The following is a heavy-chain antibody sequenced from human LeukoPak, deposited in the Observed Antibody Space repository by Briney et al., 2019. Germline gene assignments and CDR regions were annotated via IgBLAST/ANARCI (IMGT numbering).Heavy chain of an antibody. CDR1: GGSISSSSYY. D-gene: IGHD3-3*01. CDR2: INHSGST. V-gene: IGHV4-39*07. Sequence: SETLSLTCTVSGGSISSSSYYWGWLRQPPGKGLEWIGEINHSGSTNYNPSLKSRVTISVDTSKNQFSLKLSSVTAADTAVYYCARGKRYLYDFWSGYHYYYYYMDVWGKGTTVTVSS. J-gene: IGHJ6*03. CDR3: ARGKRYLYDFWSGYHYYYYYMDV.